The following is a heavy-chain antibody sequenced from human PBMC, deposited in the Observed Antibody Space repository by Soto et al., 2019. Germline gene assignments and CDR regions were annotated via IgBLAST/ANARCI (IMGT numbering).Heavy chain of an antibody. CDR3: TIAGGSASYLNLDYYYGMDV. D-gene: IGHD1-26*01. Sequence: SLRLSCTACGFTFADYAMSWVSQAPGKGLEWGGFIRSKAYGGTTEYAACVKGRFTISIDDSKSIAYLQMNSLKTEDTAVFYCTIAGGSASYLNLDYYYGMDVWGQGTTVTVSS. V-gene: IGHV3-49*04. CDR1: GFTFADYA. CDR2: IRSKAYGGTT. J-gene: IGHJ6*02.